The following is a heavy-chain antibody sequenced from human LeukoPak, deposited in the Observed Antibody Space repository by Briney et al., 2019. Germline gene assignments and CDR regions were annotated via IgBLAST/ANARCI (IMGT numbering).Heavy chain of an antibody. J-gene: IGHJ1*01. V-gene: IGHV4-34*01. CDR1: GGSFSGYY. D-gene: IGHD6-13*01. CDR3: ARDLGIAAPCFQH. CDR2: INHSGST. Sequence: SETLSLTCAVYGGSFSGYYWSWIRQPPGKGLEWIGEINHSGSTNYNPSLKSRVTISVDTSKNQFSLKLSSVTAADTAVYYCARDLGIAAPCFQHWGQGTLVTVSS.